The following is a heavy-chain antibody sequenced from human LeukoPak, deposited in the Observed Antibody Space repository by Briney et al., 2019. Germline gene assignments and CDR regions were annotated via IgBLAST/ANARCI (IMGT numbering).Heavy chain of an antibody. CDR2: IFTSGST. CDR3: GSSGPEGGAPLY. CDR1: GGSISSGSYC. Sequence: PPETLSLTCTVSGGSISSGSYCWSWIRQPAGKGLEWIGRIFTSGSTNYNPSLKSRVTISVDTSKNQFSLKVSSVTAADTAVYYCGSSGPEGGAPLYWGQGTLVTVSS. D-gene: IGHD1-14*01. V-gene: IGHV4-61*02. J-gene: IGHJ4*02.